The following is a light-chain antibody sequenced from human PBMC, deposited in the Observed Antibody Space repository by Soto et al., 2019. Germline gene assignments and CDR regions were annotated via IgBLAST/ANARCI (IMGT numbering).Light chain of an antibody. Sequence: EIVLTQSTATLSLSPGERATLSCRASQSVSSYLAWYQQKPGQAHRLLIYDASNRATGIPARFSGSGSGTDFTLTISSLEPDDFAVYYCQQRSDWPSTFGGGTKVQIK. CDR1: QSVSSY. CDR2: DAS. CDR3: QQRSDWPST. J-gene: IGKJ4*01. V-gene: IGKV3-11*01.